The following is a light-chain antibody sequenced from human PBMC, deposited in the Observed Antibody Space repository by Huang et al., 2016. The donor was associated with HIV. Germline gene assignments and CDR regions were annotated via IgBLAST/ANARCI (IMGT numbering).Light chain of an antibody. CDR3: HQSSSLNT. Sequence: EIVLTQSPEFQSVTPKGKVTITCRASQNIGSRLHWYQQKPDHSPTLLIKYASQSTSGVPSRFSGSGSGTDFTLTISSLEAEDAATYFCHQSSSLNTFGPGTKVDFK. CDR1: QNIGSR. J-gene: IGKJ3*01. CDR2: YAS. V-gene: IGKV6-21*02.